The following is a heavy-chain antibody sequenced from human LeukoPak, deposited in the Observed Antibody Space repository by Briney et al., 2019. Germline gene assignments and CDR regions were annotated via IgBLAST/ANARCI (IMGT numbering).Heavy chain of an antibody. Sequence: SETLSLTCTVSRGSISSGQYYWGWVRQPPGKGLEWIAAIFYTGSTYYNPSLKSRVTISVDTSKNQFSLKLSSVTAADTAVYYCARGYPYDYVWGSYRFPWYYYYYMDVWGKGTTVTISS. D-gene: IGHD3-16*02. V-gene: IGHV4-39*07. CDR1: RGSISSGQYY. CDR2: IFYTGST. CDR3: ARGYPYDYVWGSYRFPWYYYYYMDV. J-gene: IGHJ6*03.